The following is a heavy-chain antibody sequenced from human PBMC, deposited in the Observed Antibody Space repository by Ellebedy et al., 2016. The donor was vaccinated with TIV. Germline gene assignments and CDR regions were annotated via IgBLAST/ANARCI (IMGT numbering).Heavy chain of an antibody. CDR1: GDSVSKNNIG. D-gene: IGHD3-9*01. CDR3: ARGFYIDCPACMDV. V-gene: IGHV6-1*01. J-gene: IGHJ6*02. Sequence: SQTLSLTCAISGDSVSKNNIGWNWIRQSTSRGLEWLGRTYYRSKWYYDYAVSVKSRITINPDTSKNQFSLQLNSATPEDTAVYYCARGFYIDCPACMDVWGQGTTVTVSS. CDR2: TYYRSKWYY.